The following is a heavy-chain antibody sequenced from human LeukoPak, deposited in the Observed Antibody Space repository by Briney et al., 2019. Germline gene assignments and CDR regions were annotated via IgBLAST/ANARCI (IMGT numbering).Heavy chain of an antibody. CDR1: GFTVSSNY. V-gene: IGHV3-66*01. Sequence: GGSLRLSCAASGFTVSSNYMSWVRQAPGKGLEWVSVIYSGGSTYYADSVKGRFTISRDNSKNTLYLQMNSLRAEDTAVYYCARAVAPYCSSTSCYREAYFDYWGQGTLVTVSS. CDR3: ARAVAPYCSSTSCYREAYFDY. CDR2: IYSGGST. D-gene: IGHD2-2*02. J-gene: IGHJ4*02.